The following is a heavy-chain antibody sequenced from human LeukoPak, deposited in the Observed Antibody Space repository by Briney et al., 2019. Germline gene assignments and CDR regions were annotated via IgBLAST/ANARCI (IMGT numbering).Heavy chain of an antibody. Sequence: GESLKISCKTSGYSFSSSWIGWVRQMPGKGLEWMGMIHPGDSDTRCSPSFQGQVTISADKSSSTAYLQWSSLKASDTAIYYCARLRTGLTILDYWGQGTLVTVSS. CDR1: GYSFSSSW. J-gene: IGHJ4*02. CDR2: IHPGDSDT. D-gene: IGHD3-3*01. CDR3: ARLRTGLTILDY. V-gene: IGHV5-51*01.